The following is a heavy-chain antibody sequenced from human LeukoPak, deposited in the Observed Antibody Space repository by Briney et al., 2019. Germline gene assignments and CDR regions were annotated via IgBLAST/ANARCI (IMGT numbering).Heavy chain of an antibody. CDR3: ASLVVPAVLDAFDI. Sequence: SVKVSCKASGGTFSSYAISWVRQAPGQGLEWMGGIIPIFGTANYAQKFQGRVTITADESTSTAYMELRSLRSDDTAVYYCASLVVPAVLDAFDIWGQGTMVTVSS. D-gene: IGHD2-2*01. J-gene: IGHJ3*02. V-gene: IGHV1-69*01. CDR1: GGTFSSYA. CDR2: IIPIFGTA.